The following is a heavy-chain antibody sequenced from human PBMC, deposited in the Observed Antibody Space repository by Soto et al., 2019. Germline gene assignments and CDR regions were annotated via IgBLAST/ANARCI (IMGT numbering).Heavy chain of an antibody. J-gene: IGHJ5*02. CDR2: IYHSGST. Sequence: QLQLQESGSGLVRPSQTLSLTCAVSGGSISSGGYSWNWIRQPPGKGLEWIGYIYHSGSTLYNPSLNSRVTIAVDKSKNQFALKLTSVTAADTAVYYRARAQLEGNWFDPWGQGTLVTVSS. CDR3: ARAQLEGNWFDP. CDR1: GGSISSGGYS. V-gene: IGHV4-30-2*01. D-gene: IGHD1-1*01.